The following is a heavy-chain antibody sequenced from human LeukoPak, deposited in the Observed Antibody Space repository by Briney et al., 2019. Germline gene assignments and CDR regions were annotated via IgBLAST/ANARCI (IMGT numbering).Heavy chain of an antibody. CDR1: GFTFSSYW. CDR3: ARYSRFEGNGN. J-gene: IGHJ4*02. CDR2: ISYDGSNK. D-gene: IGHD1-1*01. V-gene: IGHV3-30-3*01. Sequence: SGGSLRLSCAASGFTFSSYWMHWVRQAPGKGLEWVAVISYDGSNKYYADSVKGRFTISRDNSKNTLYLQMNSLRAEDTAVYYCARYSRFEGNGNWGQGTLVTVSS.